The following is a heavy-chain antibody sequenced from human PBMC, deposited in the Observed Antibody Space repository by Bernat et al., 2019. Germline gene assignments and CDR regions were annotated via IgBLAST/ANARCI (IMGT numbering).Heavy chain of an antibody. CDR2: IWYYGSNK. V-gene: IGHV3-33*01. CDR3: ARESSGYSGYGYYYYMDV. D-gene: IGHD5-12*01. J-gene: IGHJ6*03. CDR1: GFTFSSYG. Sequence: QVQLVESGGGVVQPVRSLRLSCAASGFTFSSYGMHWVRQAPGKGLEWVAVIWYYGSNKYYADSVKGRFTISRDNSKNTLYLQMNSLRAEDTAVYYCARESSGYSGYGYYYYMDVWGKGTTVTVSS.